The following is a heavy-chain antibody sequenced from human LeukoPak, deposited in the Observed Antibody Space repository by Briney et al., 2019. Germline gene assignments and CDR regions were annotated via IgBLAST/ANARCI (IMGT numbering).Heavy chain of an antibody. CDR2: IYYSGIT. V-gene: IGHV4-39*02. D-gene: IGHD6-19*01. CDR3: AREYSSEGYYYGMDV. Sequence: SETLSLTCTVSGGSISSSSYYWGWIRQPPGKGLEWIGSIYYSGITYYNPSLKSRVTISVGTSRNQFSLKLSSGTAADTAVYYCAREYSSEGYYYGMDVWGQGTTVTVSS. J-gene: IGHJ6*02. CDR1: GGSISSSSYY.